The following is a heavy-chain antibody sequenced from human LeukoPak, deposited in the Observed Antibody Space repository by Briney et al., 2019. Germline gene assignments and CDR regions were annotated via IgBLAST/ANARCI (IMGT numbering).Heavy chain of an antibody. D-gene: IGHD5-18*01. CDR1: GFTFSSYW. CDR3: AREEDTAMVTAWFDH. CDR2: IKQDGSEK. J-gene: IGHJ5*02. V-gene: IGHV3-7*01. Sequence: PGGSLRLSCAASGFTFSSYWMSWVRQAPGKGLEWVANIKQDGSEKYYVDSVKGRFTISRDNAKNSLYLQMNSLRAEDTAVYYCAREEDTAMVTAWFDHWGQGTLVTVSS.